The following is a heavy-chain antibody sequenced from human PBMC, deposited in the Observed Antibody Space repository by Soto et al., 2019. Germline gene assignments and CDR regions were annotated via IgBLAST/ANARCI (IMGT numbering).Heavy chain of an antibody. CDR2: ISGSGGST. CDR3: ANLNWNYVGRDYYGMDV. D-gene: IGHD1-7*01. V-gene: IGHV3-23*01. J-gene: IGHJ6*04. Sequence: PGGSLRLSCAASGFTFSSYAMSWVRQAPGKGLEWVSAISGSGGSTYYADSVKGRFTISRDNSKNTLYLQMNSLRAEDTAVYYCANLNWNYVGRDYYGMDVWGKGTTVTVDS. CDR1: GFTFSSYA.